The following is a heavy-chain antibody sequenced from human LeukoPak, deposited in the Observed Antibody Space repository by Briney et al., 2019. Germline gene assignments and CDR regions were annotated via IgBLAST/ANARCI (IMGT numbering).Heavy chain of an antibody. Sequence: PSETLSLTCTVSGGSISSYYCSWIRQPPGKGLEWIGYIYYSGSTNYNPSLKSRVTISVDTSKNQFSLKLSSVTAADTAVYYCARAIKTRAYYYYGMDVWGQGTTVTVSS. V-gene: IGHV4-59*01. CDR2: IYYSGST. J-gene: IGHJ6*02. CDR3: ARAIKTRAYYYYGMDV. CDR1: GGSISSYY.